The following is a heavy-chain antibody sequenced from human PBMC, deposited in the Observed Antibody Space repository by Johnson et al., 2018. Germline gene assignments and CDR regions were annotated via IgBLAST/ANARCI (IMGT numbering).Heavy chain of an antibody. CDR1: GGSFGTYG. CDR3: ARDPEGAWVGGRYYHYGMDV. J-gene: IGHJ6*02. CDR2: VLPMFATA. Sequence: QVQLVQSGAEVKKPGSSVKVSCKASGGSFGTYGISWVRQAPGQGLEWMGRVLPMFATANFAQNFQGRVTLTTDKSTSTAYMELSRLRSEDTATYYCARDPEGAWVGGRYYHYGMDVWGQGTTVIVSS. V-gene: IGHV1-69*06. D-gene: IGHD3-9*01.